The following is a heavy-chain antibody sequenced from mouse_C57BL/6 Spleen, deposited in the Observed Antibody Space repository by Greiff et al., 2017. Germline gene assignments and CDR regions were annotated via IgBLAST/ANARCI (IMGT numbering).Heavy chain of an antibody. V-gene: IGHV2-2*01. CDR1: GFSLTSYG. J-gene: IGHJ4*01. Sequence: QVQLQQSGPGLVQPSQSLSITCTVSGFSLTSYGVHWVRQSPGKGLEWLGVIWSGGSTDYNAAFISRLSISKDNTKSQVFFKMDSLQADDTAIYYCSSLYDGYSHAMDYWGQGTSVTVSS. CDR2: IWSGGST. CDR3: SSLYDGYSHAMDY. D-gene: IGHD2-3*01.